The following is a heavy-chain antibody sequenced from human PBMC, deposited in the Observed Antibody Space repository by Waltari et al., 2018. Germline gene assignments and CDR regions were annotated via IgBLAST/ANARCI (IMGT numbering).Heavy chain of an antibody. J-gene: IGHJ4*02. V-gene: IGHV4-4*07. Sequence: QVQLQESGPGLVKPSETLSLTCTVSGGSMSNYYWNWIRQAAGKGLEWFGRIYTSGRTYYNPSLKRRVTMSEDTSKSQFSRRLISVTAADTAVYYCAREITVAPYYFDAWGQGPLVTVSS. CDR3: AREITVAPYYFDA. D-gene: IGHD3-16*01. CDR2: IYTSGRT. CDR1: GGSMSNYY.